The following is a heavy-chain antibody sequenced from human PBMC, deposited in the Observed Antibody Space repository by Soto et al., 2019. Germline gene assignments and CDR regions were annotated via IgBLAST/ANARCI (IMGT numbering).Heavy chain of an antibody. Sequence: QVQLVESGGGVVQPGRSMRLSSAASGFTFSSYGMHWVRQAPGKGLEWVALISFDGSKKYYADSVKGRVTISRDNSKNTLYLQKDSLRTEDTAVYYCARGGWGYDEQIQLSYDFDSWGQGTLVTVSS. J-gene: IGHJ4*02. V-gene: IGHV3-30*03. CDR3: ARGGWGYDEQIQLSYDFDS. CDR2: ISFDGSKK. D-gene: IGHD5-12*01. CDR1: GFTFSSYG.